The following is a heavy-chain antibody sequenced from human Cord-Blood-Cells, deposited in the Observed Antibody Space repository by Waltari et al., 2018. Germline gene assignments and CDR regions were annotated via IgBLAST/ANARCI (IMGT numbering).Heavy chain of an antibody. J-gene: IGHJ5*02. D-gene: IGHD5-18*01. V-gene: IGHV4-39*01. CDR1: GGSISSSSYY. Sequence: QLQLQESGPGLVKPSETLSLTCTVSGGSISSSSYYWGWIRQPPGKGLEWIGSIYYSGSTYYNPSLKSRVTISVDTSKNQFSLKLSSVTAADTAVYYCARQGYSYGLSWFDPWGQGTLVTVSS. CDR3: ARQGYSYGLSWFDP. CDR2: IYYSGST.